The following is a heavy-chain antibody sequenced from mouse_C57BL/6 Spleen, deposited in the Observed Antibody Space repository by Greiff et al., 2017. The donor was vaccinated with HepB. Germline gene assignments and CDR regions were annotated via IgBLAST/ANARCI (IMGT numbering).Heavy chain of an antibody. V-gene: IGHV10-3*01. Sequence: EVQRVESGGGLVQPKGSLKLSCAASGFTFNTYAMHWVRQAPGKGLEWVARIRSKSSNYATYYADSVKDRFTISRDESQSMLYLQMNNLKTEDTAMYYCVRGGLYYDFYYAMDYWGQGTSVTVSS. CDR2: IRSKSSNYAT. D-gene: IGHD2-4*01. CDR1: GFTFNTYA. CDR3: VRGGLYYDFYYAMDY. J-gene: IGHJ4*01.